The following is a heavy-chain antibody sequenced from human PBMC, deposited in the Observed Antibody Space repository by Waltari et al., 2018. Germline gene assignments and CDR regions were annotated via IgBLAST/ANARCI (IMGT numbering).Heavy chain of an antibody. Sequence: EWVSYISSSGSTIFYADSVKGRFTISRDNAKNSLYLQMNSLRAEDTAVYYCARDSGYCSGGSCKRGAFDIWGQGTMVTVSS. V-gene: IGHV3-48*03. CDR2: ISSSGSTI. CDR3: ARDSGYCSGGSCKRGAFDI. D-gene: IGHD2-15*01. J-gene: IGHJ3*02.